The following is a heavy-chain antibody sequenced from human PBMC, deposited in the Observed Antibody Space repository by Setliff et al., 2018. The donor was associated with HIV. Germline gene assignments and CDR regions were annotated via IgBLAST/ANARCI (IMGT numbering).Heavy chain of an antibody. V-gene: IGHV4-34*01. J-gene: IGHJ4*03. D-gene: IGHD3-10*01. CDR2: INPTVNT. CDR3: SRGLFYSSSYYAY. Sequence: PSETLSLPCAVSGGSLSGYYWTRIRQPPGKGLEWIGEINPTVNTNYNPSLKSRVIISVDTSQNEFSLKLNSVTAADTAVYFCSRGLFYSSSYYAYWGQGALVTVSS. CDR1: GGSLSGYY.